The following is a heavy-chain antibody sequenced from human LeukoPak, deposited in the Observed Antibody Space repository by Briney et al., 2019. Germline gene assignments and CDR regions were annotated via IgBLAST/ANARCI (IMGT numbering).Heavy chain of an antibody. CDR2: IYYSGST. CDR1: GGSISSGDYY. D-gene: IGHD5-24*01. V-gene: IGHV4-30-4*08. Sequence: SETLSLTCTVSGGSISSGDYYWSWIRQPPGKGLEWIEYIYYSGSTYYNPSLKSRVTISVDTSKNQFSLKLSSVTAADTAVYYCARERDGYISFDYWGQGTLVTVSS. CDR3: ARERDGYISFDY. J-gene: IGHJ4*02.